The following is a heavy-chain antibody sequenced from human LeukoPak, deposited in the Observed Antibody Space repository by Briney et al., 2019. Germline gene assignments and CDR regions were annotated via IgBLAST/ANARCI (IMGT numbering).Heavy chain of an antibody. CDR3: ATHSYDFWSGYIDY. J-gene: IGHJ4*02. CDR1: GGSFSGYY. V-gene: IGHV4-34*01. D-gene: IGHD3-3*01. CDR2: INHSGST. Sequence: SETLSLTCAVYGGSFSGYYWSWIRQPPGKGLEWIGEINHSGSTNYNPSLKSRVTISVDTSKNQFSLKLSSVTAADTAVYYCATHSYDFWSGYIDYWAREPWSPSPQ.